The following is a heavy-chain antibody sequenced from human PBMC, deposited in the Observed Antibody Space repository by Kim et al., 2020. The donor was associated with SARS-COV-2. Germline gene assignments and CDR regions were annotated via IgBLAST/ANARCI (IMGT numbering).Heavy chain of an antibody. J-gene: IGHJ6*02. D-gene: IGHD3-10*01. Sequence: SETLSLTCTVSGGSISSSSYYWGWIRQPPGKGLEWIGSIYYSGSTYYNPSLKSRVTISVDTSKNQFSLKLSSVTAADTAVYYCARDENRRSWGYYYGMDVWGQGTTVTVSS. CDR1: GGSISSSSYY. CDR2: IYYSGST. V-gene: IGHV4-39*07. CDR3: ARDENRRSWGYYYGMDV.